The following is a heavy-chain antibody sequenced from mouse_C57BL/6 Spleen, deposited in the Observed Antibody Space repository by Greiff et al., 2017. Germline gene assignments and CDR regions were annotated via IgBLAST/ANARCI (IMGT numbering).Heavy chain of an antibody. Sequence: EVKLMESEGGLVQPGSSMKLSCKASGFTFSDYYMAWVRQVPEKGLEWVANINYDGSSTYYLDSLKSRFIISRDNAKNILYLQMSSLKSEDTATYYCAREDGNYGAMDDWGQGTSVTVSS. V-gene: IGHV5-16*01. CDR3: AREDGNYGAMDD. CDR1: GFTFSDYY. CDR2: INYDGSST. J-gene: IGHJ4*01. D-gene: IGHD2-1*01.